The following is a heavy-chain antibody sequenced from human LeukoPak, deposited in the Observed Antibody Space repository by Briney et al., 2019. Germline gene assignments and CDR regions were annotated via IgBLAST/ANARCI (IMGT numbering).Heavy chain of an antibody. CDR3: AKDRVGYDILTGYYNYFDY. CDR2: IPYDGSNK. Sequence: GGSLRLSCAASGFTFSSYGMHWVRQAPGKGLEWVAVIPYDGSNKYYADSVKGRFTISRDNSKNTLYLQMNSLRAEDTAVYYCAKDRVGYDILTGYYNYFDYWGQGTLVTVSS. J-gene: IGHJ4*02. D-gene: IGHD3-9*01. CDR1: GFTFSSYG. V-gene: IGHV3-30*18.